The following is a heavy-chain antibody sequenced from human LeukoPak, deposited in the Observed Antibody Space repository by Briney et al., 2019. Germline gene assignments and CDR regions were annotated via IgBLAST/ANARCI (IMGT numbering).Heavy chain of an antibody. J-gene: IGHJ4*02. CDR3: ARRRAVAGTIDY. CDR1: GGSISSYY. D-gene: IGHD6-19*01. V-gene: IGHV4-59*01. Sequence: SETLSLTCTVSGGSISSYYWSWIRQPPGKGLEWIGYIYYSGSTNYNPSLKSRVTISVDTSKNQFSLKLSSVTAADTAVYYCARRRAVAGTIDYWGQGTLVTVSS. CDR2: IYYSGST.